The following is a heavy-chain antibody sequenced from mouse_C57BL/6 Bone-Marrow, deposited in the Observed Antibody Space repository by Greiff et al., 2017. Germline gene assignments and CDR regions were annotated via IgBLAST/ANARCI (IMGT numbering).Heavy chain of an antibody. J-gene: IGHJ1*03. V-gene: IGHV1-15*01. CDR3: TRCGYDWYFDV. CDR2: IDPETGGT. CDR1: GYTFTDYE. D-gene: IGHD2-2*01. Sequence: QVQLQQSGAELVRPGASVTLSCKASGYTFTDYEMHWVKQTPVHGLEWIGAIDPETGGTAYNQKFKGKAILTADKSSSTAYMELRSLTSEDSAVYYCTRCGYDWYFDVWGTGTTVTVSS.